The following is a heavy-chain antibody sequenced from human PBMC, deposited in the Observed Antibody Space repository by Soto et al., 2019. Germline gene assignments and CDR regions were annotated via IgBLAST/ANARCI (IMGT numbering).Heavy chain of an antibody. J-gene: IGHJ4*02. Sequence: GGSLRLSCAASGFTFSNYVMTWVRQAPGKGLEWVSGISGSGGSTYYADSVKGRFTISRDNSKNTLYLQMNSLRAEDTAVYYCAKTHVTYFYDSSGYYYSDYWGQGALVTAPQ. CDR3: AKTHVTYFYDSSGYYYSDY. CDR1: GFTFSNYV. V-gene: IGHV3-23*01. CDR2: ISGSGGST. D-gene: IGHD3-22*01.